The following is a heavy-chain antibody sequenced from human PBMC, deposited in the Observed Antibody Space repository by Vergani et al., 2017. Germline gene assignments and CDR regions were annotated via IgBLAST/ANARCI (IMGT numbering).Heavy chain of an antibody. V-gene: IGHV4-39*01. Sequence: QLHLQESGPGLVKPSETLSLTCTVSGSSFTSSSYYWGWIRQPPGKGLEWIGNIYHSGGAYYNPSLKGRVTISVDTSKNQFSLEVTSVTAADTAIYFCARTESFILRYFHWALWGQGTLVTVSS. D-gene: IGHD3-9*01. J-gene: IGHJ4*02. CDR2: IYHSGGA. CDR3: ARTESFILRYFHWAL. CDR1: GSSFTSSSYY.